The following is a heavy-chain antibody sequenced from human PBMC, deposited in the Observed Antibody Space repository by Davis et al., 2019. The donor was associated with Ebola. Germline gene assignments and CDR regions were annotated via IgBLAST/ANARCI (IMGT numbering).Heavy chain of an antibody. D-gene: IGHD3-3*01. V-gene: IGHV4-34*01. CDR2: INHSGST. CDR1: GGSFSGYY. CDR3: ARRRDFWSGYYTRSCFDY. Sequence: SETLSLTCAVYGGSFSGYYWSWIRQPPGKGLEWIGEINHSGSTNYNPSLKSRVTISVDTSKNQFSLKLSSVTAADTAVYYCARRRDFWSGYYTRSCFDYWGQGTLVTVSS. J-gene: IGHJ4*02.